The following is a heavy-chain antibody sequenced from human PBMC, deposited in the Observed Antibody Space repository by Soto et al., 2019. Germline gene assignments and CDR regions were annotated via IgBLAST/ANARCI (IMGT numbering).Heavy chain of an antibody. D-gene: IGHD6-13*01. J-gene: IGHJ6*02. Sequence: AASVKVSCKASGGTFSSYAISWVRQAPGQGLEWMGGIIPIFGTANYAQKFQGRVTITADESTSTAYMELSSLRSEDTAVYYCARWQQTTPYGMDVWGQGTTVTVSS. CDR1: GGTFSSYA. V-gene: IGHV1-69*13. CDR2: IIPIFGTA. CDR3: ARWQQTTPYGMDV.